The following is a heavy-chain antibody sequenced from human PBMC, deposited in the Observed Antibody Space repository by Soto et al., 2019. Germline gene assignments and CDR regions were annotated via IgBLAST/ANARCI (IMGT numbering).Heavy chain of an antibody. Sequence: ASVKVSCKASGGTFSSYAISWVRQAPGQGLEWMGGIIPIFATANYAQKFQERVTITRDMSTSTAYMELSSLRSEDTAVYYCAAYFYGSVPVRYSGYDSNWFDPWGQGTLVTVSS. J-gene: IGHJ5*02. CDR3: AAYFYGSVPVRYSGYDSNWFDP. CDR1: GGTFSSYA. CDR2: IIPIFATA. V-gene: IGHV1-69*05. D-gene: IGHD5-12*01.